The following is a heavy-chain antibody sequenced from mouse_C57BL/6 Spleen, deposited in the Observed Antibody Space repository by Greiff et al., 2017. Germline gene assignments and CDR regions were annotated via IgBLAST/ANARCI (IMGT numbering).Heavy chain of an antibody. J-gene: IGHJ1*03. V-gene: IGHV5-6*01. CDR1: GFTFSSYG. Sequence: EVHLVESGGDLVKPGGSLKLSCAASGFTFSSYGISWVRQTPDKRLEWVATISSGGSYTYYPDSVKGRFTISRDNAKNTLYLQMSSLKSEDTAMYYCARQDGYFWYFDVWGTGTTVTVSS. CDR3: ARQDGYFWYFDV. CDR2: ISSGGSYT. D-gene: IGHD2-3*01.